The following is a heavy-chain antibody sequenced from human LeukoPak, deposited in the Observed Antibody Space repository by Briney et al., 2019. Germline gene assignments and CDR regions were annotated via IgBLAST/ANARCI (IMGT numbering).Heavy chain of an antibody. V-gene: IGHV5-51*01. CDR1: GYSFSIYW. Sequence: GESLKISCKGSGYSFSIYWIGWVRQLPGKGLEWMGIIYPGDSETRYSPSFQGQVTISADKSISTAYLQWSSLKASDTAMYYCARRDSSGWSYSWGQGTLVTVSS. J-gene: IGHJ4*02. CDR2: IYPGDSET. D-gene: IGHD6-19*01. CDR3: ARRDSSGWSYS.